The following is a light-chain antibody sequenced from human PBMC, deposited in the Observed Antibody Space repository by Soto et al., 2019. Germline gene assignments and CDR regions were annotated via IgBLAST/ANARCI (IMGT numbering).Light chain of an antibody. CDR3: QQGNIFPWT. J-gene: IGKJ1*01. V-gene: IGKV1-5*01. Sequence: IQMTQSPSTLSASVGDRVTITCRASQSISSWLAWYQQKPGKAPKLLSYDASSLESGVPSRFSGSGSGTEFTLTISSLQPDDFASYYCQQGNIFPWTFGQGTKVDIK. CDR1: QSISSW. CDR2: DAS.